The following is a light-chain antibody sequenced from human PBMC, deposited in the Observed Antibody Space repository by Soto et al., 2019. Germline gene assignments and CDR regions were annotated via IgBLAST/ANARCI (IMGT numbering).Light chain of an antibody. Sequence: QSVLTQPASVSGSPGQSITISCTGTSSDVGGHNYVSWYQQHPGKAPKFMIYDVSNRPSGVSNRFSGSKSGNTASLTISGLQAEDEADYYCSSYTTSNTRQIVFGTGTKATVL. CDR1: SSDVGGHNY. CDR2: DVS. V-gene: IGLV2-14*01. J-gene: IGLJ1*01. CDR3: SSYTTSNTRQIV.